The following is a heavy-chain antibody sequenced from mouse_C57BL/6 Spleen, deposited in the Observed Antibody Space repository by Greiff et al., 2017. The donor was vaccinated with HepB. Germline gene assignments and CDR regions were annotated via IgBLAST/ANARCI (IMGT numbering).Heavy chain of an antibody. Sequence: QVQLKQPGAELVKPGASVKLSCKASGYTFTSYWMHWVKQRPGQGLEWIGMIHPNSGSTNYNEKFKSKATLTVDKSSSTAYMQLSSLTSEDSAVYYCARDWGRYFDYWGQGTTLTVSS. D-gene: IGHD4-1*01. V-gene: IGHV1-64*01. CDR2: IHPNSGST. CDR3: ARDWGRYFDY. CDR1: GYTFTSYW. J-gene: IGHJ2*01.